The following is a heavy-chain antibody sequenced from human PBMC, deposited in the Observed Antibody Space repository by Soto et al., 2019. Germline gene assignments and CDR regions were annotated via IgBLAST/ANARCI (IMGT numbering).Heavy chain of an antibody. D-gene: IGHD5-18*01. CDR3: ASRDFVDTAMAYYYYGMDV. CDR2: IIPIFGTA. Sequence: SVKVCCKASGVTFSSYAISWVRQAPGQGLEWMGGIIPIFGTANYAQKFQGRVTITADESTSTAYMELSSLRSEDTAVYYCASRDFVDTAMAYYYYGMDVWGQGTTVTVSS. CDR1: GVTFSSYA. J-gene: IGHJ6*02. V-gene: IGHV1-69*13.